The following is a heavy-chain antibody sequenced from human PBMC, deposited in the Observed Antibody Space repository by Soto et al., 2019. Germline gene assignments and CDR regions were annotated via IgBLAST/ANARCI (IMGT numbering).Heavy chain of an antibody. J-gene: IGHJ4*02. CDR2: ISSSSSTI. Sequence: PGGSLRLSCAASGFTFSSYSMNWVRQAPGKGLEWVSYISSSSSTIYYADSVKGRFTISRDNAKNSLYLQMNSLIAEDTAVYYCAREPDSSGYRKTPNFDYWGQGT. V-gene: IGHV3-48*01. CDR3: AREPDSSGYRKTPNFDY. CDR1: GFTFSSYS. D-gene: IGHD3-22*01.